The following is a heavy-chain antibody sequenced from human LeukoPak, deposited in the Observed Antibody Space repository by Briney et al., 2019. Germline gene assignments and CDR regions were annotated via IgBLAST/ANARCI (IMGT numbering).Heavy chain of an antibody. CDR3: ARQYSGSFLFFDF. D-gene: IGHD1-26*01. CDR1: GFTFSSYS. CDR2: ISSSSSYI. J-gene: IGHJ4*02. V-gene: IGHV3-21*01. Sequence: GGSLRLSCAASGFTFSSYSMNWVRQAPGKGLEWVSSISSSSSYIYYADSVKGRFTISRDNAKNSLYLQMNGLRAEDTGVYFCARQYSGSFLFFDFWGQGTLVTVSS.